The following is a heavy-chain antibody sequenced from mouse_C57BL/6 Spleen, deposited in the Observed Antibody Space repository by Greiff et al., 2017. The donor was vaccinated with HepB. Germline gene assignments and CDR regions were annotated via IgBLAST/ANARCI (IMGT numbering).Heavy chain of an antibody. CDR1: GYTFTSYW. V-gene: IGHV1-52*01. J-gene: IGHJ1*03. Sequence: QVQLKQPGAELVRPGSSVKLSCKASGYTFTSYWMHWVKQRPIQGLEWIGNIDPSDSETHYNQKFKDKATLTVYKSSSTAYMQLSSLTSEDSAVYYCARITTVVATRWYFDVWGTGTTVTVSS. D-gene: IGHD1-1*01. CDR3: ARITTVVATRWYFDV. CDR2: IDPSDSET.